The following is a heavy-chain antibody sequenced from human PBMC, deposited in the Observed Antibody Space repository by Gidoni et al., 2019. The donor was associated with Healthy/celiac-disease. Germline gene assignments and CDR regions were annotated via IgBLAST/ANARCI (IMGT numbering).Heavy chain of an antibody. J-gene: IGHJ4*02. CDR3: ARASGRITGKLDY. CDR2: IYYSGST. CDR1: GASISSYY. V-gene: IGHV4-59*01. Sequence: QVQLQESGPGLVKPPETLSLTCTVPGASISSYYWSWIPQPPGKGLEWIGYIYYSGSTNYNPSLKSRVTISVDTSKNQFSLKLSSVTAADTAVYYCARASGRITGKLDYWGQGTLVTVSS. D-gene: IGHD1-20*01.